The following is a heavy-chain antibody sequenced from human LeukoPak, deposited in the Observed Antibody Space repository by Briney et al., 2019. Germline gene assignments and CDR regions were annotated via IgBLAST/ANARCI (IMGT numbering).Heavy chain of an antibody. CDR2: ISSSGSTI. Sequence: GGSLRLSCAASGFTFSSYETNWVRQAPGKGLEWVSYISSSGSTIYYADSVKGRFTISRDNAKNSLYLQMNSLRAEDTAVYYCARDCSSTSCLDYWGQGTLVTVSS. J-gene: IGHJ4*02. D-gene: IGHD2-2*01. V-gene: IGHV3-48*03. CDR3: ARDCSSTSCLDY. CDR1: GFTFSSYE.